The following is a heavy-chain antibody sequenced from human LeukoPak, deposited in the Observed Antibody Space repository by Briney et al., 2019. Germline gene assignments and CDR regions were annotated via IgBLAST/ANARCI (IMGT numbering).Heavy chain of an antibody. CDR3: ARASTWIQLWLTVY. CDR2: MNPNSGNT. CDR1: GYTFTSYD. J-gene: IGHJ4*02. V-gene: IGHV1-8*01. Sequence: ASVKVSCKASGYTFTSYDINWVRQATGQGLEWMGWMNPNSGNTGYAQKFQGRVTMTRNTPISTAYMELSSLRSEDTAVYYCARASTWIQLWLTVYWGQGTLVTVSS. D-gene: IGHD5-18*01.